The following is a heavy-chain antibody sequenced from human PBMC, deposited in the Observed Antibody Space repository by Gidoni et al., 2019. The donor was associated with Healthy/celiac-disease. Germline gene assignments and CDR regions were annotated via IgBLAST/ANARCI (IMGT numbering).Heavy chain of an antibody. D-gene: IGHD1-26*01. J-gene: IGHJ4*02. CDR3: ARDRMGATDY. Sequence: QVQLQESRPGLVKPSETLSPTSPASRGSVSSGSYYWSWIRQPPGKGLEWIGYIYYSGSTNYNPSRKSRVTISVDTTKNQFSLKLSAVTAADTAVYYCARDRMGATDYWGQGTLVTVSS. CDR2: IYYSGST. CDR1: RGSVSSGSYY. V-gene: IGHV4-61*01.